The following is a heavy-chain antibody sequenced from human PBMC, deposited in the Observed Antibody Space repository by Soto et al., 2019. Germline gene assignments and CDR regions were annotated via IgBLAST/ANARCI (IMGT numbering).Heavy chain of an antibody. CDR3: ARGDILTGYQLDYFDY. CDR1: CGSIISGGYY. D-gene: IGHD3-9*01. J-gene: IGHJ4*02. CDR2: IYYSGST. V-gene: IGHV4-31*03. Sequence: SETLSLTCTFSCGSIISGGYYWSWIRQHPGKGLEWIGYIYYSGSTYYNPSLKSRVTISVDTSKNQFSLKLSSVTAADTAVYYCARGDILTGYQLDYFDYWGQGTLVTVSS.